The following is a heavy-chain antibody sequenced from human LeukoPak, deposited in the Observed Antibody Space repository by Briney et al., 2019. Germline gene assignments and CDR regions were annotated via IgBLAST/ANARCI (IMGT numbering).Heavy chain of an antibody. CDR3: AREPIVVVTAIPTPSWFDP. J-gene: IGHJ5*02. D-gene: IGHD2-21*02. V-gene: IGHV1-69*04. CDR2: IIPILCIA. Sequence: SVKVSCKASGGTFSSYAISWVRQAPGQGLEWMGRIIPILCIANYAQKSQGRVTITADKSTSTAYMELSSLRSEDTAVYYCAREPIVVVTAIPTPSWFDPWGQGTLVTVSS. CDR1: GGTFSSYA.